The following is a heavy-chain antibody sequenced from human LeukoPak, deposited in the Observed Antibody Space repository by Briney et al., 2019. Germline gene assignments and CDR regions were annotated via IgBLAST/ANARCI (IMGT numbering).Heavy chain of an antibody. D-gene: IGHD3-10*01. V-gene: IGHV1-46*01. J-gene: IGHJ6*02. CDR1: GYTFTSYY. Sequence: ASVKVSCKASGYTFTSYYMHWVRQAPGQGLEWMGIINPSGGSTSYAQKFQGRVTMTRDTSTSTVYMELSSLRSEDTAVYYCARGTMVRGVSMEYYYGMDVWGQGTTVTVSS. CDR2: INPSGGST. CDR3: ARGTMVRGVSMEYYYGMDV.